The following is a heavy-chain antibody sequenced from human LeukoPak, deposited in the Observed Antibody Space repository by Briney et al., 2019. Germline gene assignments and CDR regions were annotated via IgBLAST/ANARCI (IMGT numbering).Heavy chain of an antibody. CDR1: GGSISNYY. V-gene: IGHV4-59*08. J-gene: IGHJ4*02. CDR2: ISHSGST. Sequence: SETLSLTCTVSGGSISNYYWSWIRQPPGKGLEWIGYISHSGSTNYSPSLKSRVTISLDTSKNQFSLKLGSVTAADTAVYYCAGHHPRNTVDFWGQGTLVTVSS. CDR3: AGHHPRNTVDF. D-gene: IGHD2/OR15-2a*01.